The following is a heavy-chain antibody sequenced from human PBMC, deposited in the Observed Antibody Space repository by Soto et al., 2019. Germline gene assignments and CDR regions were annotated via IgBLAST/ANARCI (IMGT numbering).Heavy chain of an antibody. Sequence: PSETLSLTYTVSGGSITSDYWSLIRQPPGKGLEWIGYIYYTGSTNYNPSLESRVTISVDTSNNQFSLKLSSVTAADTAVYYCARGFYAFGSGYYTPKYFDYWGQGTLVTVSS. V-gene: IGHV4-59*01. D-gene: IGHD3-3*01. J-gene: IGHJ4*02. CDR1: GGSITSDY. CDR2: IYYTGST. CDR3: ARGFYAFGSGYYTPKYFDY.